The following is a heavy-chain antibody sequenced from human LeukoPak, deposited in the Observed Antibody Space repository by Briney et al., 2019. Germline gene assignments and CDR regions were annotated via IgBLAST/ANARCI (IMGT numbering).Heavy chain of an antibody. CDR2: IYYSGST. Sequence: PSETLSLTCTVSGGSMSSSNYYWGWIRQPPGKGLEWIGSIYYSGSTYYNPSLKSRVTISVDTSKNQFSLKLSSVTAADTAVYYCARHSSSWYNDYWGQGILVTVSS. J-gene: IGHJ4*02. D-gene: IGHD6-13*01. V-gene: IGHV4-39*01. CDR3: ARHSSSWYNDY. CDR1: GGSMSSSNYY.